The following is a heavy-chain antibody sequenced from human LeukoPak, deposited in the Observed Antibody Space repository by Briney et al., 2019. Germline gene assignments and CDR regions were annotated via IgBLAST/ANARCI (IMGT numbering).Heavy chain of an antibody. D-gene: IGHD2-15*01. CDR1: GGSISSSSYY. CDR2: IYYSGST. Sequence: PSETLSLTCTVSGGSISSSSYYWGWIRQPPGKGLEWIGSIYYSGSTYYNPSLKSRVTISVDTSKNQFSLKLSSVTAADMAVYYCARAGCSGGSCYGSRGAFDIWGQGTMVTVSS. J-gene: IGHJ3*02. V-gene: IGHV4-39*07. CDR3: ARAGCSGGSCYGSRGAFDI.